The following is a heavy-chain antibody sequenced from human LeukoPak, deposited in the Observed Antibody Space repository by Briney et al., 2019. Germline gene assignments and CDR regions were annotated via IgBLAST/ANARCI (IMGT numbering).Heavy chain of an antibody. CDR1: GYSFTSYW. J-gene: IGHJ4*02. V-gene: IGHV5-51*01. D-gene: IGHD2-15*01. CDR3: ARSVVVVAANFDY. CDR2: IYPCDSDT. Sequence: GESLKISCKGSGYSFTSYWIGWVRQMPGKGLEWMGIIYPCDSDTRYSPSFQGQVTISADKSISTAYLQWSSLKASDTATYYCARSVVVVAANFDYWGQGTLVTVSS.